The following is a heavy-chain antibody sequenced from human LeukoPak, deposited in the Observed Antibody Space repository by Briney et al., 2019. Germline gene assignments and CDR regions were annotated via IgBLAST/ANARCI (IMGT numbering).Heavy chain of an antibody. CDR2: INHSGST. CDR3: ARGNTYYDFWSGYLGFGYFDY. J-gene: IGHJ4*02. D-gene: IGHD3-3*01. V-gene: IGHV4-34*01. CDR1: GGSFSGYY. Sequence: ETLSLTCAVYGGSFSGYYWSWIRQPPGKGLEWIGEINHSGSTNYNPSLKSRVTISVDTSKNQFSLKLSSVTAADTAVYYCARGNTYYDFWSGYLGFGYFDYWGRGTLFSVSS.